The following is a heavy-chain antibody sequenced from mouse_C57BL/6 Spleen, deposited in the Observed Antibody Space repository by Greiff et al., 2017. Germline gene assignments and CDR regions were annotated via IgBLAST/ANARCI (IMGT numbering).Heavy chain of an antibody. J-gene: IGHJ2*01. CDR1: GFSLTSYG. V-gene: IGHV2-2*01. CDR3: ARKLGRGVFDY. Sequence: VQLQQSGPGLVQPSQSLSITCTVSGFSLTSYGVHWVRQSPGKGLEWLGVIWSGGSTDYNAAFISRLSISKDKSKSQVFFKMNSLQAEDTAIYDCARKLGRGVFDYWGQGTTLTVSS. CDR2: IWSGGST. D-gene: IGHD4-1*01.